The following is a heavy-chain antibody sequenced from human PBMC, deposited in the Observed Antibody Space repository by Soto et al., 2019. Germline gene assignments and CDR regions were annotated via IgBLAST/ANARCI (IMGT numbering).Heavy chain of an antibody. V-gene: IGHV3-73*01. J-gene: IGHJ6*02. CDR2: IRSKANSYAT. CDR3: TRYGSGSYYPYYYGMDL. Sequence: GGSLRLSCAASGFTFSGSAMHWVRQASGKGLEWVGRIRSKANSYATAYAASVKGRFTISRDDSKNTAYLQMNSLKTEDTAVYYCTRYGSGSYYPYYYGMDLWRQGTTVTVSS. D-gene: IGHD3-10*01. CDR1: GFTFSGSA.